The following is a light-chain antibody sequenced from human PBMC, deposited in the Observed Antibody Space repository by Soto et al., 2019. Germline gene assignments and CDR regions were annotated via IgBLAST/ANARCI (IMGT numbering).Light chain of an antibody. J-gene: IGKJ5*01. V-gene: IGKV3D-20*02. CDR3: QQSYSTPIT. CDR2: NAS. CDR1: QSVSSTF. Sequence: EIVLTQSPDTLSLSPGERATLSCRAGQSVSSTFLAWYQQKPGQAPRLLIYNASTRATGIPARFSGSGSGTEFTLTISSLQPEDFATYYCQQSYSTPITFGQGTRLEIK.